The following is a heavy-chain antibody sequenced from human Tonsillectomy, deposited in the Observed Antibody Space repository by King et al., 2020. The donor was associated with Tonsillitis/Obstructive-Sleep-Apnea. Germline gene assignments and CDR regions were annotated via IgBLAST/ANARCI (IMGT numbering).Heavy chain of an antibody. CDR2: IYTSGST. CDR1: GGSISSYY. J-gene: IGHJ5*02. D-gene: IGHD3-3*01. Sequence: VQLQESGPGLVKPSETLSLTCTVSGGSISSYYWSWIRQPAGKGLEWIGRIYTSGSTNYNPSLKSRVTMSVDTSKNQFSLKLSSVTAADTAVYYCAREYDFWRGHPNWFDPWGQGTLVTVSS. V-gene: IGHV4-4*07. CDR3: AREYDFWRGHPNWFDP.